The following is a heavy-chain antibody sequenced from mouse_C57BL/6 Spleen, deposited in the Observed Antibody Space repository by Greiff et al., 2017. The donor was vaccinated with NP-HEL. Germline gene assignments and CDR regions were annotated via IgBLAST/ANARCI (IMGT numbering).Heavy chain of an antibody. CDR1: GFTFSDYG. Sequence: EVKLMESGGGLVKPGGSLKLSCAASGFTFSDYGMHWVRQAPEKGLEWVAYISSGSSTIYYADTVNGRFTISRDNAKNTLFLQMTSLKSEDTAMYYCARNYGGVYAMDYWGQGTSVTVSS. V-gene: IGHV5-17*01. CDR2: ISSGSSTI. CDR3: ARNYGGVYAMDY. D-gene: IGHD1-1*01. J-gene: IGHJ4*01.